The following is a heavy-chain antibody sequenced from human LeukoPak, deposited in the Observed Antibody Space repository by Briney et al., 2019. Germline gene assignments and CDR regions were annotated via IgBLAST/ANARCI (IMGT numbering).Heavy chain of an antibody. Sequence: SETLSLTCTVSGDSISSYYWSCIRQPPGKGLEWIGYIYYSGSTNYNPSLKSRVTISVDTSKNQFSLKLSSVTAADTAVYYCARANYDFWSGPGRYYYYMDVWGKGTTVTVSS. CDR2: IYYSGST. D-gene: IGHD3-3*01. CDR3: ARANYDFWSGPGRYYYYMDV. J-gene: IGHJ6*03. CDR1: GDSISSYY. V-gene: IGHV4-59*01.